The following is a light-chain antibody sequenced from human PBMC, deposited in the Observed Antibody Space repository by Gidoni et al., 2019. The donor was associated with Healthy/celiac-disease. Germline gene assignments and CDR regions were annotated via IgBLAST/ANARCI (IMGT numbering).Light chain of an antibody. CDR3: QSYDSSLSGYV. Sequence: QSVLTQPPSVSGAPGQRVTISCTGSSSNIGAGCDVHWYQQHPGTAPKLLIYGNSNRPSGVPDRVSGSKSGTSASLAITGLQAEDEADYDCQSYDSSLSGYVFGTGTKVTVL. CDR1: SSNIGAGCD. J-gene: IGLJ1*01. CDR2: GNS. V-gene: IGLV1-40*01.